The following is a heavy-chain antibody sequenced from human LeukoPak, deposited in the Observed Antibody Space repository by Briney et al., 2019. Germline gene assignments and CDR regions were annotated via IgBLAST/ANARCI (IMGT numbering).Heavy chain of an antibody. V-gene: IGHV3-23*01. D-gene: IGHD2-15*01. CDR1: GFTFSSYA. CDR3: AKSYCSGGNCYSLHY. J-gene: IGHJ4*02. Sequence: GGSLRLSCAASGFTFSSYAMSWVRQAPGKGLEWVSAISGSGGGTYYADSVKGRFTISRDNSNNTLYLQMNSLRAEDTSVYYCAKSYCSGGNCYSLHYWGQGTLVTVSS. CDR2: ISGSGGGT.